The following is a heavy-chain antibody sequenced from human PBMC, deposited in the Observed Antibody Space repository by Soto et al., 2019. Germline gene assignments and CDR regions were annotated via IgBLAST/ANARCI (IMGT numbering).Heavy chain of an antibody. Sequence: GESLKISCAASGFTFSSYAMSWVRQAPGKGLEWVSAISGSGGSTYYADSVKGRFTISRDNSKNTLYLQMNSLRAEDTAVYYCAKQDDFWSGYYPTRAAFDIWGQGTMVTVSS. CDR1: GFTFSSYA. CDR2: ISGSGGST. V-gene: IGHV3-23*01. D-gene: IGHD3-3*01. CDR3: AKQDDFWSGYYPTRAAFDI. J-gene: IGHJ3*02.